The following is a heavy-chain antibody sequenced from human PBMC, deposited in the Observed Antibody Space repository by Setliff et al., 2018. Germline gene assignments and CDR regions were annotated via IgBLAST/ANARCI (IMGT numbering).Heavy chain of an antibody. CDR2: ISAYNGNT. V-gene: IGHV1-18*01. CDR1: GFSFTTYG. Sequence: ASVKVSCKTSGFSFTTYGITWVRQAPGQGLEWMGWISAYNGNTDSAQKFQGRVTMSADTSTTTVYMELRSLRSDDTAVYYCARDRGGDDFVGAVGDSFDIWGRGTMVTVSS. D-gene: IGHD2-21*01. J-gene: IGHJ3*02. CDR3: ARDRGGDDFVGAVGDSFDI.